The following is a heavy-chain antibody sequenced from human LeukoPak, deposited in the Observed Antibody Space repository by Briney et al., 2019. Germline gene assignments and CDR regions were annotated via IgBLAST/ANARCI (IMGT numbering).Heavy chain of an antibody. V-gene: IGHV4-4*02. Sequence: PSESLSLTCTVSGGSISSSNWWSWVRQPPGKGLEWIGEIYHSGSTNYNPSLKSRVTISVDKSKNQFSLKLSSVTAADTAVYYCARDDPIAARGFDYWGQGTLVTVSS. CDR3: ARDDPIAARGFDY. CDR1: GGSISSSNW. J-gene: IGHJ4*02. D-gene: IGHD6-6*01. CDR2: IYHSGST.